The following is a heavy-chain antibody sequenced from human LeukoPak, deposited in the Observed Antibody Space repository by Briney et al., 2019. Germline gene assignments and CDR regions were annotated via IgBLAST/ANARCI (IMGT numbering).Heavy chain of an antibody. CDR2: IYYSGST. CDR3: ARAKAAAGTPFDY. Sequence: SETLSLTCTVSGGSISSYYWSWIRQPPGKGLEWIGYIYYSGSTNYNPSLKSRVTISVDTSKNQFSLKLSSVTAADTAVYYCARAKAAAGTPFDYWGQGTLVTVSS. V-gene: IGHV4-59*01. D-gene: IGHD6-13*01. J-gene: IGHJ4*02. CDR1: GGSISSYY.